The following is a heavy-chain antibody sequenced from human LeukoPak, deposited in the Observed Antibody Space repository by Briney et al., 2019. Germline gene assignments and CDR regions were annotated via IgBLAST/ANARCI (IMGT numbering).Heavy chain of an antibody. D-gene: IGHD2-2*01. J-gene: IGHJ6*02. Sequence: SQTLSLTCAVSGGSISSGGYYWSWIRQPAGKGLEWIGRIYTSGSTNYNPSLKSRVTMSVDTSKNQFSLKLSSVTAADTAVYYCARVRYCSSTSCLYGMDVWGQGTTVTVSS. CDR1: GGSISSGGYY. CDR2: IYTSGST. V-gene: IGHV4-61*02. CDR3: ARVRYCSSTSCLYGMDV.